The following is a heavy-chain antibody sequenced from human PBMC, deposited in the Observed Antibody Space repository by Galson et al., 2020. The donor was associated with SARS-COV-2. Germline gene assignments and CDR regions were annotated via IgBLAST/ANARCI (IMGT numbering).Heavy chain of an antibody. CDR3: AKDYPDGCFDY. CDR1: GFTFISFG. V-gene: IGHV3-30*18. J-gene: IGHJ4*02. D-gene: IGHD6-19*01. Sequence: TGGSLRLSCAASGFTFISFGMHWVRQAPGKGLEWVAVISYDGSNKYYADSVKGRFTISRDNSKNTLYLQMNNLRAEDTAVYHCAKDYPDGCFDYWGQGTLVSVSS. CDR2: ISYDGSNK.